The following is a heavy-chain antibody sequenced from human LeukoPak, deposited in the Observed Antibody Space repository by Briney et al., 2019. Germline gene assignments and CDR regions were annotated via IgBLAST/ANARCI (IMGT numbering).Heavy chain of an antibody. J-gene: IGHJ5*02. V-gene: IGHV4-30-4*01. Sequence: PSQTLSLTCTVSGGSISSGDYYWSWIRQPPGKGLEWIGYIYYSGSTYYNPSLKSRVTISVDTSKNQFSLKLSSVTAADTAVYYCARGGHGDYSWFDPWGQGTLVTVSS. CDR2: IYYSGST. D-gene: IGHD4-17*01. CDR1: GGSISSGDYY. CDR3: ARGGHGDYSWFDP.